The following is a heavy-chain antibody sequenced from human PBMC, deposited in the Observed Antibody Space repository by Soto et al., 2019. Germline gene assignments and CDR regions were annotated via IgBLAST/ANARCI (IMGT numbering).Heavy chain of an antibody. D-gene: IGHD2-15*01. Sequence: SVKVSCKAYGGKFSGYTISWVRQAPGQGPEWMGGIAPMIGTPTYAHKFQGRVTITAHESTGTADVEVRSLRTDDTDVYYCARDRSGGFDWGPGALVTVSS. CDR2: IAPMIGTP. V-gene: IGHV1-69*13. J-gene: IGHJ4*02. CDR3: ARDRSGGFD. CDR1: GGKFSGYT.